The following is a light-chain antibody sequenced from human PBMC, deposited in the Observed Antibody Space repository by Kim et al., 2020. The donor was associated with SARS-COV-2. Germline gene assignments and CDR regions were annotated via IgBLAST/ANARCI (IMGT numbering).Light chain of an antibody. CDR3: QQYNTYTWA. CDR1: QSISSW. Sequence: ASAGDRVTLTCRASQSISSWLAWYQKKPGEAPKLLIYDASSLESGVPSRFSGSGSGTELTLTISSLQPDEFATYYCQQYNTYTWAFGQGTKVDIK. J-gene: IGKJ1*01. V-gene: IGKV1-5*03. CDR2: DAS.